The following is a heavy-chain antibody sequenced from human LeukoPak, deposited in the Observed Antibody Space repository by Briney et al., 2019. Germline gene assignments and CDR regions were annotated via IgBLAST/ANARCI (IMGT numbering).Heavy chain of an antibody. Sequence: GASVKVSCKASGYTFFSYNINWVRQATGQGLEWMGWMNPNSSNTGYAQKFQGRVTITRDTSASTAYMELSSLRSEDTAVYYCARLRAAGNYYYYGMDVWGQGTTVTVSS. CDR1: GYTFFSYN. J-gene: IGHJ6*02. D-gene: IGHD6-13*01. CDR3: ARLRAAGNYYYYGMDV. V-gene: IGHV1-8*03. CDR2: MNPNSSNT.